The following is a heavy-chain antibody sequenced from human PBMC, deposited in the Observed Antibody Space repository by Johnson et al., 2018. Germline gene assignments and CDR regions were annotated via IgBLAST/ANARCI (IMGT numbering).Heavy chain of an antibody. CDR1: GFTFSSYV. V-gene: IGHV3-23*04. J-gene: IGHJ3*02. Sequence: VQLVESGGGLVQPGGSMRLSCAASGFTFSSYVMHWVRQAPGQGLEWVAGLSSSGGGTFYADSVKGRITISRDNSKNTVYLQMNSLIAEDTAVYYCAGAYNFEDAFDIWGQGTMVTVSS. D-gene: IGHD1-20*01. CDR3: AGAYNFEDAFDI. CDR2: LSSSGGGT.